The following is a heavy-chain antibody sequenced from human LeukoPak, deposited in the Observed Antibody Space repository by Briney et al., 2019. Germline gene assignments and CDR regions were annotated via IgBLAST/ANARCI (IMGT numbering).Heavy chain of an antibody. Sequence: GESLKISCKGSGNSFNNYWNGRGRQMPGKGLEWMGINYPGDSDTRYSPCFQGQVTISADKSISTAYLQWSSLKASDTAMYYCARGDYGDYLFDYWGQGTLVTVSS. CDR2: NYPGDSDT. D-gene: IGHD4-17*01. CDR3: ARGDYGDYLFDY. V-gene: IGHV5-51*01. J-gene: IGHJ4*02. CDR1: GNSFNNYW.